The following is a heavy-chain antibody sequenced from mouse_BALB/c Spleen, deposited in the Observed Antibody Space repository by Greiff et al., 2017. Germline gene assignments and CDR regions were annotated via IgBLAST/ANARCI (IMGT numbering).Heavy chain of an antibody. Sequence: EVKLQESGPDLVKPSQSLSLTCSVTGYSITSGYYWNWIRQFPGNKLEWMGYISYDGSNNYNPSLKNRISITRDTSKNQFFLKLNSVTTEDTATYYCASPYYYGSSYFDYWGQGTTLTVSS. D-gene: IGHD1-1*01. J-gene: IGHJ2*01. CDR1: GYSITSGYY. CDR3: ASPYYYGSSYFDY. CDR2: ISYDGSN. V-gene: IGHV3-6*02.